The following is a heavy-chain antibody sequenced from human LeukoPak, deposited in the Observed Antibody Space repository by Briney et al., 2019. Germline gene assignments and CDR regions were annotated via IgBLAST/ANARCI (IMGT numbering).Heavy chain of an antibody. CDR1: GFSFVGYW. V-gene: IGHV3-48*03. J-gene: IGHJ6*04. D-gene: IGHD3-10*02. CDR3: AELGITMIGGV. CDR2: ISSSGSTI. Sequence: GGSLRLSCAVSGFSFVGYWMTWVRQAPGKGLEWVSYISSSGSTIYYADSVKGRFTISRDNAKNSLYLQMNSLRAEDTAVYYCAELGITMIGGVWGKGTTVTISS.